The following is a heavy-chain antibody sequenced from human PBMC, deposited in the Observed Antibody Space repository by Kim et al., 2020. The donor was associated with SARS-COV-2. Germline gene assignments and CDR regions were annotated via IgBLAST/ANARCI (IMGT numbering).Heavy chain of an antibody. J-gene: IGHJ6*02. CDR3: ARVGYDYVWGSYRDYYYYYGMDV. CDR2: ISRSSSYT. D-gene: IGHD3-16*02. V-gene: IGHV3-11*05. CDR1: GFTFSDYY. Sequence: GGSMRLSCAASGFTFSDYYMSWIRQAPGKVLEWVSDISRSSSYTNYADSVKGRFTISRDNAKNSLYLQMNSLRAEDTAVYYCARVGYDYVWGSYRDYYYYYGMDVWGQGTTVTVSS.